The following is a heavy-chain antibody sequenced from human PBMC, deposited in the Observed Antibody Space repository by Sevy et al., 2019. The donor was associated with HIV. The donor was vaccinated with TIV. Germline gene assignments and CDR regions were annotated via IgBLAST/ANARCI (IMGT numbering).Heavy chain of an antibody. Sequence: SETLSLTCAVYGGSFNNYYWIWIRQVPEKGLEWIGAINHSGSTNYNPSLMSRVTISIDTSKNQFSLNLSSMTAADTAVYFCTRGRGGYSFAFDMWGQGTVVTVSS. CDR2: INHSGST. D-gene: IGHD5-18*01. V-gene: IGHV4-34*01. CDR1: GGSFNNYY. J-gene: IGHJ3*02. CDR3: TRGRGGYSFAFDM.